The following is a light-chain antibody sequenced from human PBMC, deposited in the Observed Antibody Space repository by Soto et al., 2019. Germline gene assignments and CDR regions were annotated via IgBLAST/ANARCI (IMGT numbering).Light chain of an antibody. V-gene: IGLV4-69*01. CDR3: QTWGTGIHVV. J-gene: IGLJ2*01. CDR1: SGHSSYA. CDR2: LNSDGSH. Sequence: QSVLTQSPSASASLGDSVKLTCTLSSGHSSYAIAWHQQQAEKGPRYLMKLNSDGSHNKGDGIPDRFSGSSSGAERYLTISSLQSEDEADYYCQTWGTGIHVVFGGGTKVTVL.